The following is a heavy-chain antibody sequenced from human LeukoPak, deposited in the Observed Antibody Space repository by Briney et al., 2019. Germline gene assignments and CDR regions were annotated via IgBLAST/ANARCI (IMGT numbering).Heavy chain of an antibody. CDR1: GFTFSSYA. D-gene: IGHD2-21*01. J-gene: IGHJ5*02. CDR3: ARDHGVVVGWFDP. V-gene: IGHV3-30*04. Sequence: GGSLRLSCAASGFTFSSYAMHWVRQAPGKGLEWVAVISYDGSNKYYADSVKGRFTISRDNSKNTLYLQRNSLRAEDTAVYYCARDHGVVVGWFDPWGQGTLVTVSS. CDR2: ISYDGSNK.